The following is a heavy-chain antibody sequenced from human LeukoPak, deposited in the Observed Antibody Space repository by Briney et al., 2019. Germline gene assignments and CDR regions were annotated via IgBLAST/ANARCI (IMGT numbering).Heavy chain of an antibody. V-gene: IGHV3-7*01. CDR2: IKQDGTET. CDR3: AVALGYCSSTSCSDDAFDI. CDR1: GFTFSGYW. D-gene: IGHD2-2*01. Sequence: PGGSLRLSCAASGFTFSGYWMSWVRQAPGKGLEWVANIKQDGTETYYVDSVKGRFTISRDNAKNSLYLQMNSLRAEDTAVYYCAVALGYCSSTSCSDDAFDIWGQGTMVTVSS. J-gene: IGHJ3*02.